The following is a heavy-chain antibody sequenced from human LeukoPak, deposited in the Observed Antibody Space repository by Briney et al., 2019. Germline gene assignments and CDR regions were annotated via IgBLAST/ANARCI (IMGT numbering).Heavy chain of an antibody. J-gene: IGHJ5*02. CDR2: ISYDGSNK. V-gene: IGHV3-30*03. D-gene: IGHD2-21*01. CDR3: ARELLTGWFDP. Sequence: GGSLRLSCAASGFTFSSYGMHWVRQAPGKGLEWVAVISYDGSNKYYADSVKGRFTISRDNSKNTLYLQMNSLRAEDTAVYYCARELLTGWFDPWGQGTLVTVSS. CDR1: GFTFSSYG.